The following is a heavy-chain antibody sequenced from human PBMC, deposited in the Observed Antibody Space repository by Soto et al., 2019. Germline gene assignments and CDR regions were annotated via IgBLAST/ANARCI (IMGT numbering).Heavy chain of an antibody. D-gene: IGHD3-22*01. CDR2: IIPIFGTA. J-gene: IGHJ4*02. CDR1: GGTFSSYA. CDR3: ARDRTPDYYDSSGYDY. V-gene: IGHV1-69*13. Sequence: SVNVSCKAAGGTFSSYAISLGRQAPRQGLEWMGGIIPIFGTANYAQKFQGRVTITADESTSTAYMELSSLRSEDTAVYYCARDRTPDYYDSSGYDYWGQGTLVTAPQ.